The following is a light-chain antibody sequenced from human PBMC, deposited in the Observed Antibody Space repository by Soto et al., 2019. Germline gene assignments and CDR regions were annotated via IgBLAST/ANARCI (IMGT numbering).Light chain of an antibody. CDR2: GAS. J-gene: IGKJ1*01. CDR3: QQYNNWPGT. Sequence: EVVLTQSPGTLSLSPGERATLSCRASQAVSSILLAWYQQKPGQAPRLLIYGASSRATGIPDRFSGSGSGTDFTLTVSRVEPEDFAVYYCQQYNNWPGTFGQGTKVEIK. V-gene: IGKV3-20*01. CDR1: QAVSSIL.